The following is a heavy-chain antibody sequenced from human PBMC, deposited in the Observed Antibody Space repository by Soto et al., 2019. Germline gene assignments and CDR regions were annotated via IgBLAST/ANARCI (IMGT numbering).Heavy chain of an antibody. Sequence: LTLSCAASGFTFSSYAISWVRHAPGKLLEWVSAISGSGGSTYYADSVKGRFTISRDNSKNTLYLQMNSLRAEDTAVYYCAKVPNPSMVRGVIIGFDYWGQGTLVTVSS. CDR2: ISGSGGST. CDR3: AKVPNPSMVRGVIIGFDY. V-gene: IGHV3-23*01. J-gene: IGHJ4*02. D-gene: IGHD3-10*01. CDR1: GFTFSSYA.